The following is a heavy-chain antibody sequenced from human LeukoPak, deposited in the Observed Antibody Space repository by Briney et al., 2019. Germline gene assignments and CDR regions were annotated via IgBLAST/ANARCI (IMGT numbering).Heavy chain of an antibody. CDR1: GYTFTGYY. D-gene: IGHD6-13*01. CDR2: INPNSGGT. CDR3: ARWGSSSWYYYMDV. Sequence: ASVKVSCKASGYTFTGYYMHWVRQAPGQGLEWMGWINPNSGGTNYAQKFQGRVTMTRNTSISTAYMALSSLRSEDTAVYYCARWGSSSWYYYMDVWGKGTTVTVSS. J-gene: IGHJ6*03. V-gene: IGHV1-2*02.